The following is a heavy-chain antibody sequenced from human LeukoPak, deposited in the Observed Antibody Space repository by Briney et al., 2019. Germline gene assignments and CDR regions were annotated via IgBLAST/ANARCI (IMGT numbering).Heavy chain of an antibody. CDR2: IYHSGST. J-gene: IGHJ6*03. D-gene: IGHD3-22*01. Sequence: PSETLSLTCTVSGGSISSYYWSWIRQPPGKGLEWIGSIYHSGSTYYNPSLKSRVTISVDTSKNQFSLKLSSVTAADTAVYYCARAAYSRGYYYMDVWGKGTTVTVSS. CDR1: GGSISSYY. CDR3: ARAAYSRGYYYMDV. V-gene: IGHV4-38-2*02.